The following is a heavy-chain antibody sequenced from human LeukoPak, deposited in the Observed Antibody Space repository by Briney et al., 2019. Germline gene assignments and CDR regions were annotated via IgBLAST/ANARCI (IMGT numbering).Heavy chain of an antibody. V-gene: IGHV3-9*01. Sequence: HPGGSLRLSCAASGFTFEDYAMHWVRQVPGKGLEWVSGINWNSGHIEYADPVKGRFTISRDNAKNSLYLQMNSLRAEDTAVYYCAKASAEDDYFDYWGQGTLVTVSS. CDR2: INWNSGHI. D-gene: IGHD6-13*01. CDR1: GFTFEDYA. J-gene: IGHJ4*02. CDR3: AKASAEDDYFDY.